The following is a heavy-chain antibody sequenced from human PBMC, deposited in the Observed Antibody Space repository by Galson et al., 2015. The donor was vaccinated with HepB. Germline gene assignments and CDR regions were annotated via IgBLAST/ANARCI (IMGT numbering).Heavy chain of an antibody. CDR3: TTDPYVLRYFDWLLSGGY. D-gene: IGHD3-9*01. V-gene: IGHV3-15*07. Sequence: SLRLSCAASGFTFSNAWMNWVRQAPGKGLEWVGRIKSKTDGGTTDYAAPVKGRFTISRDDSKNTLYLQMNSLKTEDTAVYYCTTDPYVLRYFDWLLSGGYWGQGTLVTVSS. CDR1: GFTFSNAW. J-gene: IGHJ4*02. CDR2: IKSKTDGGTT.